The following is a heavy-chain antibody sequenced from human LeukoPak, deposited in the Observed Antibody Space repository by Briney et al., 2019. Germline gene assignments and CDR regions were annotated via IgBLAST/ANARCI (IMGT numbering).Heavy chain of an antibody. D-gene: IGHD2-21*01. CDR1: KFTLSGYW. V-gene: IGHV3-74*03. CDR2: VNSDGAGT. Sequence: GGSLRLSCAASKFTLSGYWIHWVRQASGKGLVWVSRVNSDGAGTTYADSVKGRFTISRDNAKNTLYLQMNSLRAEDTAVYYCARLVRSFDIWGQGTMVTVSS. CDR3: ARLVRSFDI. J-gene: IGHJ3*02.